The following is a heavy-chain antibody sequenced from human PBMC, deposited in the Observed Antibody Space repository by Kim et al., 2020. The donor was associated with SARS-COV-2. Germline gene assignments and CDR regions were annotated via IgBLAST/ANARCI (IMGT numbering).Heavy chain of an antibody. CDR1: GFTFSNAW. D-gene: IGHD2-21*02. CDR2: IKSKTDGGTT. J-gene: IGHJ4*02. CDR3: TTDPVCGGDCYHDY. Sequence: GGSLRLSCAASGFTFSNAWMSWVRQAPGKGLEWVGRIKSKTDGGTTDYAAPVKGRFTISRDDSKNTLYLQMNSLKTEDTAVYYGTTDPVCGGDCYHDYWGQGTLVTVSS. V-gene: IGHV3-15*01.